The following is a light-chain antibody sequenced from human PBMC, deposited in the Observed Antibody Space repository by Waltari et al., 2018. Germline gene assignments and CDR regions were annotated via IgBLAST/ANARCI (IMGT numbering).Light chain of an antibody. V-gene: IGKV3-20*01. J-gene: IGKJ4*01. CDR1: QSLSTS. CDR2: AAS. Sequence: EIVLTQSPGTLSLSPGERATLSCRASQSLSTSLAWYQQKPGQAPRLLIYAASAGATGIPDRFSGSGSGTDFTLTISRLGPEDFAVYYCQQYGSAPLTFGGGTKVEIK. CDR3: QQYGSAPLT.